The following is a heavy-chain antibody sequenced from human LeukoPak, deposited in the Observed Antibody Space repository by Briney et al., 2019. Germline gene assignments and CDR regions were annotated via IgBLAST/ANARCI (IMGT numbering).Heavy chain of an antibody. CDR1: GGSFSGYY. Sequence: SETLSLTCGVYGGSFSGYYWTWIRQSPGMGLEWIGEIIHSGRTNYNPSLASRVSISVDTSKNQFSLELSSVTAADTAVYYCARGILVTVYAAFDYWGQGTLVTVSS. CDR3: ARGILVTVYAAFDY. D-gene: IGHD2-2*01. CDR2: IIHSGRT. J-gene: IGHJ4*02. V-gene: IGHV4-34*01.